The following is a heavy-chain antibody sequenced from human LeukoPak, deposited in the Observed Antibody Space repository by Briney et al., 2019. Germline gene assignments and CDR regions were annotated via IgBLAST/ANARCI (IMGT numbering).Heavy chain of an antibody. CDR3: AKDVGGYCGGDCYLDPYYFDY. J-gene: IGHJ4*02. CDR1: GFTFSSYG. D-gene: IGHD2-21*02. V-gene: IGHV3-30*18. CDR2: ISYDGSNK. Sequence: GGSLRLSCAASGFTFSSYGMHWVRQAPGKGLEWVAVISYDGSNKYYADSVKGRFTISRDNSKNTLYLQMNSLRAEDTAVYYCAKDVGGYCGGDCYLDPYYFDYWGQGTLVTVSS.